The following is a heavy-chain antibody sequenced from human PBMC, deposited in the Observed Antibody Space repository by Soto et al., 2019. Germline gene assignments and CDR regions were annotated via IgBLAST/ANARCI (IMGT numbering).Heavy chain of an antibody. Sequence: SETLSLTCTVSGVSISSYYWSWIRQPPGKGLEWIGSIYHTGSTYYNPPLKSRVTISVDTSKNQFSLKLTSVTAADTAVYYCARRRPLRFRDYGMDVWGQGTTVTVSS. J-gene: IGHJ6*02. CDR3: ARRRPLRFRDYGMDV. CDR2: IYHTGST. V-gene: IGHV4-39*01. D-gene: IGHD3-3*01. CDR1: GVSISSYY.